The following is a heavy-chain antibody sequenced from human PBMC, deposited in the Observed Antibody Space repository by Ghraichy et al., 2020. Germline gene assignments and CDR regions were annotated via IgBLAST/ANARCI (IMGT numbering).Heavy chain of an antibody. J-gene: IGHJ4*02. Sequence: GGSLRLSCAASGFTFSSYWMSWVRQAPGKGLEWVANIKQAGSEKYYVDSVKGRFTISRDNTKNSVYLQMNSLRAEDTAVYYCARFAFNWDLDYWGQGTLVTVSS. CDR1: GFTFSSYW. D-gene: IGHD3-16*01. CDR3: ARFAFNWDLDY. CDR2: IKQAGSEK. V-gene: IGHV3-7*01.